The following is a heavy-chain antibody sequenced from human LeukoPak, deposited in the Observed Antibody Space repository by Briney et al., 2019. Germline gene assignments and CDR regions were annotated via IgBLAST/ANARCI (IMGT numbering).Heavy chain of an antibody. CDR3: ARSSIEDSSSWYPGYYYYYMDV. J-gene: IGHJ6*03. CDR1: GGTFSSYA. Sequence: SVKVSCKASGGTFSSYAISWVRQAPGQGLGWMGGIIPIFGTANYAQKFQGRVTITADKSTSTAYMELSSLRSEDTAVYYCARSSIEDSSSWYPGYYYYYMDVWGKGTTVTVSS. V-gene: IGHV1-69*06. D-gene: IGHD6-13*01. CDR2: IIPIFGTA.